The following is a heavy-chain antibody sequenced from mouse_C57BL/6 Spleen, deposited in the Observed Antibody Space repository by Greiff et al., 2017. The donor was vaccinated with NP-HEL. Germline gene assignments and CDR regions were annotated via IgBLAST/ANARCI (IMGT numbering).Heavy chain of an antibody. CDR1: GFTFSDYG. CDR3: ARDYYGSLYYFDY. CDR2: ISSGSSTI. J-gene: IGHJ2*01. V-gene: IGHV5-17*01. Sequence: EVQLQESGGGLVKPGGSLKLSCAASGFTFSDYGMHWVRQAPEKGLEWVAYISSGSSTIYYADTVKGRFTISRDNAKNTLFLQMTSLRSEDTAMYYCARDYYGSLYYFDYWGQGTTLTVSS. D-gene: IGHD1-1*01.